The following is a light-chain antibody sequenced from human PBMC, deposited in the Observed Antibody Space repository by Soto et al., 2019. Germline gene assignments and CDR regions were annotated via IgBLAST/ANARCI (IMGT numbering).Light chain of an antibody. CDR3: LSFDSSLSVV. V-gene: IGLV1-40*01. J-gene: IGLJ2*01. Sequence: QSVLTQPPSVSGAPGQRVTISCTGSSSNIGAGYDVHWYQQLPGRAPKLLIYGNTNRPSGVPDRFSGSKSGTSASLAITGLQAEDAAYYYCLSFDSSLSVVFGGGTKVTVL. CDR1: SSNIGAGYD. CDR2: GNT.